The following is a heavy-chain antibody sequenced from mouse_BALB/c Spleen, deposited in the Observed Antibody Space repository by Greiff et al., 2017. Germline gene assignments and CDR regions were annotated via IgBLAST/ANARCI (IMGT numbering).Heavy chain of an antibody. J-gene: IGHJ2*01. Sequence: QVQLQQPGAELVKPGASVKLSCKASGYTLTSYWMHWVKQRPGQGLEWIGEIDPSDSYTNYNQKFKGKATLTVDKSSSTAYMQLSSLTSEDSAVYYCARSYFDYWGQGTTLTVSS. CDR3: ARSYFDY. V-gene: IGHV1-69*02. CDR1: GYTLTSYW. CDR2: IDPSDSYT.